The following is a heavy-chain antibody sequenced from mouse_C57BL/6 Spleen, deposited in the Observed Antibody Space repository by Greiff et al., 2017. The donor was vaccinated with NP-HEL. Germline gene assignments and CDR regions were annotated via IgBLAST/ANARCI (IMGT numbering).Heavy chain of an antibody. CDR3: AKNWDGDY. Sequence: QQSCKASGYTFTRYWMHWVKQRPGRGLEWIGRIDPNSGGTKYNEKFKSKATLTVDKPSSTAYMQLSSLTSEDSAVYYCAKNWDGDYWGQGTTLTVSS. CDR2: IDPNSGGT. CDR1: GYTFTRYW. J-gene: IGHJ2*01. D-gene: IGHD4-1*01. V-gene: IGHV1-72*01.